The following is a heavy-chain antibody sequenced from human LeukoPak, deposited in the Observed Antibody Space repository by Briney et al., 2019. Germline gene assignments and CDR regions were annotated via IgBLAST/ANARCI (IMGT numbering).Heavy chain of an antibody. J-gene: IGHJ5*02. V-gene: IGHV3-66*01. CDR3: ARDLWVGYCSSTSCTNPT. CDR1: GFTVSSNY. D-gene: IGHD2-2*01. CDR2: IYSGGST. Sequence: GGSLRLSCAASGFTVSSNYMSWVRQAPGKGLEWVSVIYSGGSTYYADSVKGRFTISRDNSKNTPYLQMNSLRAEDTAVYYCARDLWVGYCSSTSCTNPTWGQGTLVTVSS.